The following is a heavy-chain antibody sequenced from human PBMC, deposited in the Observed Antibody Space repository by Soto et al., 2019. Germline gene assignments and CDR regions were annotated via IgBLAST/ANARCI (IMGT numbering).Heavy chain of an antibody. Sequence: GGSLRLSCAASGFTFSGYAIHWVRQAPGKGLEWVAVISRDGTNKYYVDSVKGRFTISRDNSRNTLYLQMNSLRHEDAAVYYCARSRSGAVADSFDFWGQGTLVTVSS. CDR2: ISRDGTNK. CDR3: ARSRSGAVADSFDF. J-gene: IGHJ4*02. CDR1: GFTFSGYA. V-gene: IGHV3-30*04. D-gene: IGHD3-10*01.